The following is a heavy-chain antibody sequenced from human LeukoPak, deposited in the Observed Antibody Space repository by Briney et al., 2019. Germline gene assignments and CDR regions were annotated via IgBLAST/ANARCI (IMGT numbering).Heavy chain of an antibody. CDR3: AKDEDYGDYVLSY. J-gene: IGHJ4*02. CDR1: GFTFSDYG. D-gene: IGHD4-17*01. CDR2: ISYDGSNK. Sequence: GGSLRLSCAASGFTFSDYGMHWVRQAPGKGLEWVAVISYDGSNKYSADSVKGRFTISRDNSKNTLYLQMNSLRAEDTAVYYCAKDEDYGDYVLSYWGQGTLVTVSS. V-gene: IGHV3-30*18.